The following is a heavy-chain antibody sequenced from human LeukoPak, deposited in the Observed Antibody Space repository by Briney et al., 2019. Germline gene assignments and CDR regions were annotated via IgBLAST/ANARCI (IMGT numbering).Heavy chain of an antibody. V-gene: IGHV4-61*02. CDR1: GGSISSGSYY. CDR3: ARGTTPTMVRVD. J-gene: IGHJ4*02. D-gene: IGHD3-10*01. Sequence: PSETLSLTCTVSGGSISSGSYYWSWIRQPAGKGLEWIGRIYTSGSTNYNPPLKSRVTISVDTSKNQFSLKLSSVTAADTAVYYCARGTTPTMVRVDWGQGTLVTVSS. CDR2: IYTSGST.